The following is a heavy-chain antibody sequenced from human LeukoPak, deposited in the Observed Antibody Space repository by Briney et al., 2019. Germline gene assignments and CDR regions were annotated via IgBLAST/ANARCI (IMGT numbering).Heavy chain of an antibody. Sequence: SETLSPTCTVSGGSIYNNYWNWIRQPPGKGLEWIGYIYYSEYTNYNASLRSRVTISLDTSTKQFSLKLSSVTAADTAVYYCARQSQGYCSSSSCHSWFDPWGQGTLVTVSS. J-gene: IGHJ5*02. CDR3: ARQSQGYCSSSSCHSWFDP. V-gene: IGHV4-59*08. D-gene: IGHD2-2*01. CDR2: IYYSEYT. CDR1: GGSIYNNY.